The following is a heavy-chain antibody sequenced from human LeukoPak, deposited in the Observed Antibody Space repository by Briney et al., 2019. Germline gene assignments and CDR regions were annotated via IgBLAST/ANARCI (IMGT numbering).Heavy chain of an antibody. CDR3: ARNAADCTTSACYDS. J-gene: IGHJ4*02. Sequence: LSGGSLRLSCAASGFTFRNYAMTLVRQAPGKGLEWVSVVTGNGDTTYYADSLKGRFTISRDNSRNTLYLQMNSLRAEDTAVYHCARNAADCTTSACYDSWGQGTLVTVSS. CDR2: VTGNGDTT. CDR1: GFTFRNYA. V-gene: IGHV3-23*01. D-gene: IGHD2-8*01.